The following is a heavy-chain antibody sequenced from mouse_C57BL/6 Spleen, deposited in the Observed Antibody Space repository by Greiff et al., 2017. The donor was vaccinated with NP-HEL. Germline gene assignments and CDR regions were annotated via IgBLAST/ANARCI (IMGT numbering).Heavy chain of an antibody. D-gene: IGHD1-1*01. CDR2: ISYDGSN. V-gene: IGHV3-6*01. Sequence: DVKLQESGPGLVKPSQSLSLTCSVTGYSITSGYYWNWIRQFPGNKLEWMGYISYDGSNNYNPSLKNRISITRDTSKNQFFLKLNSVTTEDTATYYCARESPPYYYGSSSHYYAMDYWGQGTSVTVSS. J-gene: IGHJ4*01. CDR1: GYSITSGYY. CDR3: ARESPPYYYGSSSHYYAMDY.